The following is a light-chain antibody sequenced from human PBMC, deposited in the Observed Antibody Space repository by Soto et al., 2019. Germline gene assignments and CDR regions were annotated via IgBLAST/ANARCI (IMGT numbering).Light chain of an antibody. CDR1: SGHSSYA. J-gene: IGLJ3*02. V-gene: IGLV4-69*01. CDR3: QTWGTGSGV. CDR2: LNSDGSH. Sequence: QSVLTQSPSVSASLGASVKLTCTLSSGHSSYAIAWHQQQPEKGPRYLMNLNSDGSHYKGDGIPDRFSGSSSGAERYLTISSLQSEDEADYYCQTWGTGSGVFGGGTKLTVL.